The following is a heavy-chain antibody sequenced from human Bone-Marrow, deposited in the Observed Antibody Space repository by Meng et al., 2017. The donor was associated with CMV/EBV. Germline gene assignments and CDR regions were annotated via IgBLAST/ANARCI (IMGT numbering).Heavy chain of an antibody. Sequence: QAQVVKAGDEVKKTGSSVKVCCKASGGTFSSYTLSGVRQAPGKGLEWMGRIIPIIGIANYAQKFQGRVTITADKSTSTAYMELSSLRSEDTAVYYCAREDSSGYSYYFDYWGQGTLVTVSS. CDR1: GGTFSSYT. D-gene: IGHD3-22*01. J-gene: IGHJ4*01. V-gene: IGHV1-69*08. CDR2: IIPIIGIA. CDR3: AREDSSGYSYYFDY.